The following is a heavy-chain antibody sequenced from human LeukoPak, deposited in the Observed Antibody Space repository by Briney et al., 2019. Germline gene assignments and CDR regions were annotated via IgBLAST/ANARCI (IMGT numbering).Heavy chain of an antibody. Sequence: SETLSLTCAVYGGSFSGYYWSWIRQPPGKGLEWIGEINHSGSTNYNPSLKSQVTISVDTSKNQFSLKLSSVTAADTAVYYCARVRIAARRAPFDYWGQGTLVTVSS. CDR2: INHSGST. CDR3: ARVRIAARRAPFDY. J-gene: IGHJ4*02. D-gene: IGHD6-6*01. V-gene: IGHV4-34*01. CDR1: GGSFSGYY.